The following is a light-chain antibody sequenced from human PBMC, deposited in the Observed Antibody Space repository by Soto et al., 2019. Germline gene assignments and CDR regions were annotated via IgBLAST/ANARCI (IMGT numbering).Light chain of an antibody. CDR2: DVN. Sequence: QSVLTQPASVFGSPGQSITISGTGTSSDIGAYNFVSWYQQHPGKAPKLMLYDVNIRPSGVSNRFSGSKSGNTASLTISGLQAEDEADYYCTSWTTSTTMIFGVGTKLTVL. V-gene: IGLV2-14*03. J-gene: IGLJ2*01. CDR1: SSDIGAYNF. CDR3: TSWTTSTTMI.